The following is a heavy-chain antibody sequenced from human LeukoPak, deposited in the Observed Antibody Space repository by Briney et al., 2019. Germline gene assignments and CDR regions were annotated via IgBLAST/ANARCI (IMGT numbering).Heavy chain of an antibody. CDR2: IYYSGST. J-gene: IGHJ6*02. CDR1: GGSISSGGYY. CDR3: ARLSYGMDV. Sequence: SQTLSLTCTVSGGSISSGGYYWSWIRQHPGKGPEWIGFIYYSGSTHYNPSLKSRLTISVDTSKNQFSLKLSSVTAADTAVYYCARLSYGMDVWGQGTTVTVSS. V-gene: IGHV4-31*03.